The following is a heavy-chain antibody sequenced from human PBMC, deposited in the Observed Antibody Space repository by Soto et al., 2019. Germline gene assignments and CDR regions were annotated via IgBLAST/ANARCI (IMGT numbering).Heavy chain of an antibody. CDR3: ARGGGFLGS. CDR1: GGSISSGGYS. CDR2: ISHTGST. D-gene: IGHD3-10*01. Sequence: QLQLQESGSGLVKPSQTLSLTCAVSGGSISSGGYSWSWIRQPPGKGLEWIGYISHTGSTYYNPSLKSRVTLSVHRSTTPFSLKLRSVTAADTPGYYCARGGGFLGSWGQGTLVTVSS. J-gene: IGHJ5*02. V-gene: IGHV4-30-2*01.